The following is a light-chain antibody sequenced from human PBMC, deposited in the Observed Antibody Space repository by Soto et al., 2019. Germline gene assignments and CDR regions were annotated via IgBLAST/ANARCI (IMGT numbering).Light chain of an antibody. CDR2: DAS. V-gene: IGKV1-5*01. Sequence: QTTQSPSTLPAPVGDSVTITCRASQSISNWLAWYQQKPGKAPKLLISDASSLESGVPSRFSGSGSGTDFTLTISSLQPEDFATYYCQQFNNYPQLTFGGGTKVDIK. CDR1: QSISNW. J-gene: IGKJ4*01. CDR3: QQFNNYPQLT.